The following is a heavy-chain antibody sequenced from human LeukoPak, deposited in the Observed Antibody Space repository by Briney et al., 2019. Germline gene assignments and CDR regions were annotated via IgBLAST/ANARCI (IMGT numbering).Heavy chain of an antibody. Sequence: SETLSLTCAVYGGSFSGYYWSWIRQPPGKGLEWIGEINHSGSTNYNPSLKSRVTISVDTSKNQFSLKLSSVTAADTAMYYCAREKIGTGTILGKDYYYMDVWGKGTTVTVSS. D-gene: IGHD1-1*01. CDR2: INHSGST. CDR1: GGSFSGYY. CDR3: AREKIGTGTILGKDYYYMDV. J-gene: IGHJ6*03. V-gene: IGHV4-34*01.